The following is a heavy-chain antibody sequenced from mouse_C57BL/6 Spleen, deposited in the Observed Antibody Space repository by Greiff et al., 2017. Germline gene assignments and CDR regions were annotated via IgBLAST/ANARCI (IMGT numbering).Heavy chain of an antibody. CDR3: ARRGLRLNLFDY. CDR1: GYTFTDYY. Sequence: EVQLQQSGPELVKPGASVKISCKASGYTFTDYYMNWVKQSHGKSLEWIGDINPNNGGTSYNQKFKGKATLTVDKSSSTAYMELRSLTSEDSAVYYCARRGLRLNLFDYWGQGTTLTVSS. D-gene: IGHD3-2*02. CDR2: INPNNGGT. V-gene: IGHV1-26*01. J-gene: IGHJ2*01.